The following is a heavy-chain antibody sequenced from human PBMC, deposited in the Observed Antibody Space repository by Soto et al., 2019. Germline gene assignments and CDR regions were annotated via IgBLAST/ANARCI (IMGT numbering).Heavy chain of an antibody. CDR1: GGSVSSGSYY. D-gene: IGHD5-18*01. CDR3: AGNNSYGYPQVDY. CDR2: IYYSGST. Sequence: KTSETLSLTCTVSGGSVSSGSYYWSWIRQPPGKGLEWIGYIYYSGSTNYNPSLKSRVTISVDTSKNQFSLKLSSVTAADTAVYYCAGNNSYGYPQVDYWGQGTLVTVSS. J-gene: IGHJ4*02. V-gene: IGHV4-61*01.